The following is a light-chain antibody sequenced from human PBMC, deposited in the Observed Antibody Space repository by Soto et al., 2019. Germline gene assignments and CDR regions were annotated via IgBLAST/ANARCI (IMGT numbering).Light chain of an antibody. CDR2: RNN. CDR3: AAWDDSLYGHYV. J-gene: IGLJ1*01. CDR1: SSNIGNNF. V-gene: IGLV1-47*01. Sequence: QSAVTQAPSMSGTPGQRVVISCSGSSSNIGNNFVYWYQQLPGTAPQLLIYRNNQRRSGVPDRFSGSKSGTSASLAISGLRSEDEAEYYCAAWDDSLYGHYVFGTGTKVTVL.